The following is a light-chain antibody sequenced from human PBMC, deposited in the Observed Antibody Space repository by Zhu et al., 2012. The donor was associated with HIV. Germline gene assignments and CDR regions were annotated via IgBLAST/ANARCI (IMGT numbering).Light chain of an antibody. J-gene: IGKJ4*01. CDR2: DTS. CDR1: RSVRSF. Sequence: EIVMTQSPATLSLSPGERATVSCRASRSVRSFLAWYQQKPGQAPRLLIYDTSKRAAGIPARFSGSGSETDFTLTISSLKPEDFALYYCQQRSNWPLTFGGGTKVEIK. V-gene: IGKV3-11*01. CDR3: QQRSNWPLT.